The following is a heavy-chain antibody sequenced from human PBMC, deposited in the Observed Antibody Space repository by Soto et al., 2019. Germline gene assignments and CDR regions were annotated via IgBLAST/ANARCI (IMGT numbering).Heavy chain of an antibody. J-gene: IGHJ6*02. CDR2: IKQDGSEK. CDR3: ARERGASVNYYYNGMDV. V-gene: IGHV3-7*05. D-gene: IGHD3-3*01. CDR1: GFTFSSFW. Sequence: GSLRLSCAASGFTFSSFWMTWVRQAPGKGLEWVANIKQDGSEKYYVDSVKGRFTISRDNAKKSLYLQMNSLRVEDTAVYYCARERGASVNYYYNGMDVWGQGTTVTVSS.